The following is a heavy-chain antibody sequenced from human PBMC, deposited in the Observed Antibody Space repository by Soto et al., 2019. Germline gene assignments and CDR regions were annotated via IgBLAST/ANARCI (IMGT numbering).Heavy chain of an antibody. J-gene: IGHJ4*02. CDR3: AHSSLGDSSGWYTSDY. Sequence: QITLKESGPTLVKPTQTLTLTCTFSGFSLSTSGVGVGWIRQPQGKALEWLALIYWDDDKRYSPSLKSRLTITKDTSKNQVVLTMTNMDPVDTATYYCAHSSLGDSSGWYTSDYWGQGTLVTVSS. CDR1: GFSLSTSGVG. CDR2: IYWDDDK. V-gene: IGHV2-5*02. D-gene: IGHD6-19*01.